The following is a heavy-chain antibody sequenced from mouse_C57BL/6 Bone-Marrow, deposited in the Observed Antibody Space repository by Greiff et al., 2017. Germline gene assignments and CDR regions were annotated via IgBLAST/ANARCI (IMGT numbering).Heavy chain of an antibody. D-gene: IGHD1-1*01. Sequence: VQLQQSGPELVKPGASVKISCKASGYTFTDYYMNWVKQSHGKSLEWIGDINPNNGGTSYNQKFKGKATLTVDKSSSTAYMELRSLTSEDSAVYYCARRDPYGYYARDYWGQGTSVTVSS. J-gene: IGHJ4*01. CDR1: GYTFTDYY. V-gene: IGHV1-26*01. CDR3: ARRDPYGYYARDY. CDR2: INPNNGGT.